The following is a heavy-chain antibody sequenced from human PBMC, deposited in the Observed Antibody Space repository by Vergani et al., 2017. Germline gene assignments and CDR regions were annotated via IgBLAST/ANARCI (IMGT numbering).Heavy chain of an antibody. CDR2: ISYDGTNK. V-gene: IGHV3-30-3*01. CDR1: GFTFGDHG. Sequence: QVQLVESGGGVVQPGRSLRLSCAASGFTFGDHGIHWVRRAPGKGLEWVALISYDGTNKYYTNSVRGRFTISRDNSKSTLFLQMNSLRVEDMAVYYCARDRGGGRYSRYFYNYYMDVWGKGTTVTVSS. CDR3: ARDRGGGRYSRYFYNYYMDV. J-gene: IGHJ6*03. D-gene: IGHD1-26*01.